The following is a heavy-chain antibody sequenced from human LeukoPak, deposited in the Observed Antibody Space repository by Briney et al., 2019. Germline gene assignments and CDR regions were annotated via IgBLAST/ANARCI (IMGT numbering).Heavy chain of an antibody. Sequence: GASVKVSCKASGYTFTGYSMHWVRQAPRQGLEWVGWINPKSGGINYAQKLQGRVTMTTDTSTSTAYMELRSLRSDDTAVYYCAREAAAGTWNDYWGQGTLVTVSS. CDR3: AREAAAGTWNDY. J-gene: IGHJ4*02. D-gene: IGHD6-13*01. CDR2: INPKSGGI. V-gene: IGHV1-2*02. CDR1: GYTFTGYS.